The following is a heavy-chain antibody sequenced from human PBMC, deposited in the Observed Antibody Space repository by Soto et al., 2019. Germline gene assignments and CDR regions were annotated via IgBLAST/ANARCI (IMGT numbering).Heavy chain of an antibody. CDR1: GFTFSSYD. Sequence: GSLRLSCAASGFTFSSYDMHWVRQATGKGLEWVSAIGTAGDTYYPGSVKGRFTISRENAKNSLYLQMNSLRAGDTAVYYCARVRRSFGAVYFDYWGQGTLVTVSS. CDR3: ARVRRSFGAVYFDY. D-gene: IGHD3-10*01. J-gene: IGHJ4*02. V-gene: IGHV3-13*01. CDR2: IGTAGDT.